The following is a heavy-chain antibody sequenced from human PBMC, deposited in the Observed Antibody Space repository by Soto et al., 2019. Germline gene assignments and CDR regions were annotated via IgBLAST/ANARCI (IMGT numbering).Heavy chain of an antibody. CDR2: IIPIFGTA. J-gene: IGHJ3*02. Sequence: SVKVSCKASGGTFSSYAISWVRQAPGQGLEWMGGIIPIFGTANYAQKFQGRVTITADESTSTAYMELSSLRSEDTAVYYCARGENRQPQGAFDIWGQGTMVTVSS. CDR3: ARGENRQPQGAFDI. D-gene: IGHD3-16*01. V-gene: IGHV1-69*13. CDR1: GGTFSSYA.